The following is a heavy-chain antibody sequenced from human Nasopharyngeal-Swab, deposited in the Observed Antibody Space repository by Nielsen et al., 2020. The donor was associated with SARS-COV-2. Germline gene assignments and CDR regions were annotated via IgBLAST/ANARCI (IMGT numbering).Heavy chain of an antibody. CDR3: AREHRRDGYNFGY. J-gene: IGHJ4*02. CDR1: GYTFTSDD. Sequence: ASVKVSCKTSGYTFTSDDINWVRQATGQGLEWMGWMNPNSGNTAYAQKFQGRVTTTRTTSISTAYMELSSLRSEDTAVYYCAREHRRDGYNFGYWGQGTLVTVSS. CDR2: MNPNSGNT. V-gene: IGHV1-8*01. D-gene: IGHD5-24*01.